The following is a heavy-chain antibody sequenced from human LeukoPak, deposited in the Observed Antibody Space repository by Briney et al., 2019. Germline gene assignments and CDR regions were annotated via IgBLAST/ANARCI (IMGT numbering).Heavy chain of an antibody. CDR2: INHSGST. D-gene: IGHD6-13*01. CDR1: GYSITSAYY. CDR3: ARVVRSGSSWYSPSHYYYYMDV. Sequence: SETLSLTCTVSGYSITSAYYWSWIRQPPGKGLEWIGEINHSGSTNYNPSLKSRVTISVDTSKNQFSLKLSSVTAADTAVYYCARVVRSGSSWYSPSHYYYYMDVWGKGTTVTVSS. J-gene: IGHJ6*03. V-gene: IGHV4-34*01.